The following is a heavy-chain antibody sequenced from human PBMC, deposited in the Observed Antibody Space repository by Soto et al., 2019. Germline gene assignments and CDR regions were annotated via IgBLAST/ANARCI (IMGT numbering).Heavy chain of an antibody. CDR2: IYSGGST. J-gene: IGHJ4*02. D-gene: IGHD2-15*01. CDR3: VRGGRGYCSGGSCYDY. Sequence: GSLRLSCAASGFTVSSNYMSWVRQAPGKGLEWVSVIYSGGSTYYADSVKGRFTISRDNSKNTLYLQMNSLRAEDTAVYYCVRGGRGYCSGGSCYDYWGQGTLVTVSS. CDR1: GFTVSSNY. V-gene: IGHV3-66*01.